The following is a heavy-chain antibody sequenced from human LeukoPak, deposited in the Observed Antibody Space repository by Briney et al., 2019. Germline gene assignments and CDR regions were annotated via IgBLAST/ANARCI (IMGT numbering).Heavy chain of an antibody. D-gene: IGHD1-26*01. V-gene: IGHV4-59*08. Sequence: PSDTLSLTCTVSGGSISSYYWSWIWRPPGRGLEWIGYLDYSGSTSYSPSLKSRVTISADTSKNYFSLRLRSVTAADTAVYYCTRHLVGATVFSHWGQGTLVTVSS. J-gene: IGHJ4*02. CDR1: GGSISSYY. CDR2: LDYSGST. CDR3: TRHLVGATVFSH.